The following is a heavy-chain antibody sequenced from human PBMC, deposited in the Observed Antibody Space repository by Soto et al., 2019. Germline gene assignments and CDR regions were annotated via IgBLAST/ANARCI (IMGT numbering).Heavy chain of an antibody. CDR2: MNPNSGKT. J-gene: IGHJ4*02. Sequence: ASVKVSCKASGYTFTSYDINWVRQATGQGLEYLGWMNPNSGKTLFAQKFQGRVTVTEETSTATSYMEVSSLRSDDTAVYYCATGGFSGFPFHYWGQGTLVTVSS. V-gene: IGHV1-8*01. CDR1: GYTFTSYD. D-gene: IGHD5-12*01. CDR3: ATGGFSGFPFHY.